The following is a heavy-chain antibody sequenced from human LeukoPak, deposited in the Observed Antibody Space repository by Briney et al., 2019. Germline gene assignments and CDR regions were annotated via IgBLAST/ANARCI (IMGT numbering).Heavy chain of an antibody. J-gene: IGHJ3*02. CDR2: INPGGDNT. CDR3: ARIRDGYNDAYDI. Sequence: ASVKVSFKASGYTFTRYYMYWVRQAPGQRVGWVGVINPGGDNTDYAQNFQGRLTMTSDTSARTVYMELSSLRSEDTAVYYCARIRDGYNDAYDIWGQGTVVTVPS. V-gene: IGHV1-46*01. D-gene: IGHD5-24*01. CDR1: GYTFTRYY.